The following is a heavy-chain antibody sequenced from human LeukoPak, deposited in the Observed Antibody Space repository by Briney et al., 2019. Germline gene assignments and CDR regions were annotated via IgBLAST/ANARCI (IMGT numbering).Heavy chain of an antibody. CDR2: ISYDGSYK. D-gene: IGHD1-1*01. CDR3: ARDWNAGGYYFDY. J-gene: IGHJ4*02. CDR1: GFTVSNNR. Sequence: PGGSLRLSCAASGFTVSNNRLSWVRQAPGKGLEWVAIISYDGSYKYYEDSVEGRFTISRHNSKNTLYLQMNSLRAEDTAVYYCARDWNAGGYYFDYWGQGTLVTVSS. V-gene: IGHV3-30*03.